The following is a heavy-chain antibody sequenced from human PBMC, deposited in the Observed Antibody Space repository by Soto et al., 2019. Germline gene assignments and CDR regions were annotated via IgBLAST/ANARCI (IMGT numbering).Heavy chain of an antibody. J-gene: IGHJ6*02. CDR3: ARSYILTGYRSYGMDV. V-gene: IGHV5-10-1*01. CDR1: GYSFTSYW. Sequence: GESLKISCKGSGYSFTSYWISWVRQMPGKGLEWMGRIDPSDSYTNYSPSFQGHVTISADKSISTAYLQWSSLKASDTAMFYCARSYILTGYRSYGMDVWGQGTTVTVSS. D-gene: IGHD3-9*01. CDR2: IDPSDSYT.